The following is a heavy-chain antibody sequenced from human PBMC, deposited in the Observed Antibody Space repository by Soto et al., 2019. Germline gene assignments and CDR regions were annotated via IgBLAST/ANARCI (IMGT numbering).Heavy chain of an antibody. D-gene: IGHD6-19*01. CDR1: GVSISSYY. CDR3: ARHEGQWLVGTFGY. CDR2: IYYSGST. V-gene: IGHV4-59*08. Sequence: QVQLQQSGPGLVKASETLSLTCTVSGVSISSYYWSWIRQPPGKGLEWIGYIYYSGSTNYNPSLKSRVTISVDTSKNQFSLKLSSVTAADTAVYYLARHEGQWLVGTFGYWGQGTLVTVSS. J-gene: IGHJ4*02.